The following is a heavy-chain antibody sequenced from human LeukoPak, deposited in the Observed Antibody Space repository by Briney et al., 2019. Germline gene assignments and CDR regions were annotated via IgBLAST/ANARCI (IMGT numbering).Heavy chain of an antibody. D-gene: IGHD3-3*01. CDR1: GFTFSSYW. Sequence: GGSLRLSCAASGFTFSSYWMSWVRQAPGKGLEWVANIKQDGSEKYYVDSVKGRFTISRDNAKNSLYLQMNSLRAEDTAVYYCARVLTHGDFWSGYVGYFDYWGQGTLVTVSS. CDR2: IKQDGSEK. J-gene: IGHJ4*02. CDR3: ARVLTHGDFWSGYVGYFDY. V-gene: IGHV3-7*01.